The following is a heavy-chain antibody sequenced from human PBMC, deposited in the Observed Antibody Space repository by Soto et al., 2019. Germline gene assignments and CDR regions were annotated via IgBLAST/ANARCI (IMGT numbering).Heavy chain of an antibody. Sequence: SETLSLTCTVSGGSISSSSYYWGWIRQPPGKGLEWIGNIYYSGSTYYNPSLKSRVTISVDTSKNQFSLKLSSVTAADTAVYYCARAGYYAFDIWGQGTMVTVSS. D-gene: IGHD1-1*01. CDR3: ARAGYYAFDI. J-gene: IGHJ3*02. CDR2: IYYSGST. CDR1: GGSISSSSYY. V-gene: IGHV4-39*07.